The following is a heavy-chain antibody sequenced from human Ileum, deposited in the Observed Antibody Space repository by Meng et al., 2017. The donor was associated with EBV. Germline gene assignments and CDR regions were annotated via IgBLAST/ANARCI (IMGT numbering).Heavy chain of an antibody. Sequence: QVQVREAGPALVTPSQTLSLTCAVSGDSITNHNWWAWVRQPAGKGLEWIGEIPHRGSSAYTPSLKSRVSMSIDKSKNQFSLKLTSVTAADTAVYHCLRGSGGSVWGQGTLVTVAS. CDR3: LRGSGGSV. J-gene: IGHJ1*01. CDR2: IPHRGSS. D-gene: IGHD3-10*01. CDR1: GDSITNHNW. V-gene: IGHV4-4*02.